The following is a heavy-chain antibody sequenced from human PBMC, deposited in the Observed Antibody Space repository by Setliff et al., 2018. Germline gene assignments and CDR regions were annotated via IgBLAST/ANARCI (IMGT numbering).Heavy chain of an antibody. J-gene: IGHJ3*02. CDR2: IYYSGST. CDR3: ARDVGDGYGVDAYAGGGFDI. CDR1: GGSISSHY. Sequence: PSETLSLTCTVSGGSISSHYWSWIRQPPGKGLEWIGSIYYSGSTYYNPSLKSRVTISTDTSKNQFSLNLSSLTVADTAFYYCARDVGDGYGVDAYAGGGFDIWGQGTMVTVSS. D-gene: IGHD4-17*01. V-gene: IGHV4-39*07.